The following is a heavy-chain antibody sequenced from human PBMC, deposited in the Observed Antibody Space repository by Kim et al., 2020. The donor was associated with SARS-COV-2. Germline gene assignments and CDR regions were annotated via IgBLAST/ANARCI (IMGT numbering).Heavy chain of an antibody. CDR1: GFTFGDYA. J-gene: IGHJ1*01. V-gene: IGHV3-9*01. CDR2: ISWNSGSI. Sequence: GGSLRLSCAASGFTFGDYAMHWVRQAPGKGLEWVSGISWNSGSIGYADSVKGRFTISRDNAKNSLYLQMNSLRAEDTALYYCAKGPAGWFLKEYFQHWGQGTLVTVSS. D-gene: IGHD2-15*01. CDR3: AKGPAGWFLKEYFQH.